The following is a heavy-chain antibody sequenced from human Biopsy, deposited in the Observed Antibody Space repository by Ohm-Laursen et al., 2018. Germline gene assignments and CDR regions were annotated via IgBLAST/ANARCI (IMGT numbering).Heavy chain of an antibody. V-gene: IGHV1-18*01. CDR3: ARDPLNGHKHFDY. D-gene: IGHD2-8*01. Sequence: ATVKISCKASGYTFTNYGISWVRQAPGQGLEWMGWVSPYNGDTDYAQKLQGTVTMTRDTSISTAYLALGSLRSADTAIYYCARDPLNGHKHFDYWGQGSLVTVSS. CDR1: GYTFTNYG. J-gene: IGHJ4*02. CDR2: VSPYNGDT.